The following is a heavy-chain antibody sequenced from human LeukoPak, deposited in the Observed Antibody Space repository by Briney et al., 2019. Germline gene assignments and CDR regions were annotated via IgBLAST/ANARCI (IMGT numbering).Heavy chain of an antibody. CDR3: ARDAYSSKWNPGPTDAFDI. D-gene: IGHD6-13*01. Sequence: PSETLSLTCTVSGGSVSSGSYYWSWIRQPAGKGLEWIGRIYTSGNTNYNPSLKSRVTMSVDMSKNQFSLKLSSVTAADTAVYYWARDAYSSKWNPGPTDAFDIWGQGTTVIVSS. J-gene: IGHJ3*02. CDR1: GGSVSSGSYY. CDR2: IYTSGNT. V-gene: IGHV4-61*02.